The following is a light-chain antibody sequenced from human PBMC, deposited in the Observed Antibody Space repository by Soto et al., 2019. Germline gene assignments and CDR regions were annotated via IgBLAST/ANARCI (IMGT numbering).Light chain of an antibody. V-gene: IGKV3-15*01. J-gene: IGKJ1*01. Sequence: EIVLTQFPGTLSLSRGERATLSCRASQSVSSSYVACYQQKPGQAPRLLIYGASSRATGVPVRFSGSGSGTEFTLTINSLQSEDFAVYYCLQHNNWWTFGQGTKVDIK. CDR1: QSVSSS. CDR3: LQHNNWWT. CDR2: GAS.